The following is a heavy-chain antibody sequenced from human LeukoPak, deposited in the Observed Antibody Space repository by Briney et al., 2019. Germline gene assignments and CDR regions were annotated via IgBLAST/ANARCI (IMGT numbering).Heavy chain of an antibody. CDR2: MNPNSGNT. D-gene: IGHD6-19*01. V-gene: IGHV1-8*01. J-gene: IGHJ6*02. CDR3: AKSSGWPYYYGMDV. Sequence: VASVKVSCKASGYTFTSYDINWVRQATGQGLEWMGWMNPNSGNTGYAQKFQGRVTMTRNTSISTAYMELSSLRSEDTAVYYCAKSSGWPYYYGMDVWGRGTTVTVSS. CDR1: GYTFTSYD.